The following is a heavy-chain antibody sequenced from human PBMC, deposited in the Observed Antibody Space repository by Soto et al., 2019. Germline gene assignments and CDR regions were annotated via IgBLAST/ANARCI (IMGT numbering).Heavy chain of an antibody. CDR1: GFTFGDYA. CDR2: IRSKAYGGTT. Sequence: GSLRLSCTASGFTFGDYAMSWVRQAPGKGLEWVGFIRSKAYGGTTEYAASVKGRFTISRDDSKSIAYLQMNSLKTEDTAVYYCTREDIVVVVAAIQYNWFDPWGQGTLVTVSS. V-gene: IGHV3-49*04. D-gene: IGHD2-15*01. CDR3: TREDIVVVVAAIQYNWFDP. J-gene: IGHJ5*02.